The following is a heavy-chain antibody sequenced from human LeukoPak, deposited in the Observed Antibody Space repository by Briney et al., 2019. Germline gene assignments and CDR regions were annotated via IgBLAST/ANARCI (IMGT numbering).Heavy chain of an antibody. J-gene: IGHJ4*02. CDR2: ISYDGSNK. D-gene: IGHD3-22*01. V-gene: IGHV3-30*04. CDR1: GFTFSSYA. Sequence: PGRSLRLSCAASGFTFSSYAMHWVRQAPGKGLEWVAVISYDGSNKYYADSVKGRFTISRDNSKNTLYLQMNSLRAEDTAVYYCARDLGSSGHTPPHFDYWGQGTLVTVSS. CDR3: ARDLGSSGHTPPHFDY.